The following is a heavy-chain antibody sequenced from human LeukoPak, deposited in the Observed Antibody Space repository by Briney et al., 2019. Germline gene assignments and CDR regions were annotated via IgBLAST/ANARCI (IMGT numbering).Heavy chain of an antibody. CDR1: GYTFTSYD. V-gene: IGHV1-8*01. Sequence: ASVKVSCKASGYTFTSYDINWVRQAAGQGLEWMGWMNPDSYNTGSTQKFQGRVTMTTNTSTSTAYMELSNLGPEDTAIYYCARRHARRCYQYFFDFWGQGTLVTVSS. D-gene: IGHD2-21*01. CDR3: ARRHARRCYQYFFDF. J-gene: IGHJ4*02. CDR2: MNPDSYNT.